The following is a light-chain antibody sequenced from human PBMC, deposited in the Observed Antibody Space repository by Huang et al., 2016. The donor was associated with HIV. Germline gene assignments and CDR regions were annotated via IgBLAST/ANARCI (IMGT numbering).Light chain of an antibody. J-gene: IGKJ4*01. V-gene: IGKV3-11*01. CDR1: QSVSHY. CDR2: GAS. Sequence: IVLTQSPASLSLSPGERATLSCRASQSVSHYLAWYQHKPGQPPRLLIYGASRRATDIPTSFNVTWSGTDFTLTISSLETEDSAVYYGQESDTWPRPTLGGGTKVEIK. CDR3: QESDTWPRPT.